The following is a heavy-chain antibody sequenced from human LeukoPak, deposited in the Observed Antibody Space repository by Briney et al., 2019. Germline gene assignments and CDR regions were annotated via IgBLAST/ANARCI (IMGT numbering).Heavy chain of an antibody. CDR2: MNPNSGNT. V-gene: IGHV1-8*03. D-gene: IGHD3-10*01. Sequence: ASVKVSCKASGYTFTSYDINWVRQATGQGLEWMGWMNPNSGNTGYAQKFQGRVTITRNTSISTAYMELSSLRSDDTAVYYCARAGSGSYYYYMDVWGKGTTVTISS. J-gene: IGHJ6*03. CDR1: GYTFTSYD. CDR3: ARAGSGSYYYYMDV.